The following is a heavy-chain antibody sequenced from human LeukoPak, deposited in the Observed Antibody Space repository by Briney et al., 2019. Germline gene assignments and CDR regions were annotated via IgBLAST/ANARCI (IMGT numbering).Heavy chain of an antibody. CDR1: GGSISSLY. V-gene: IGHV4-59*08. Sequence: SETLSLTCSVSGGSISSLYWSWIRQPPGKGLEWIGYIYYTGSTNYNPSLKSRVTMFVDMSKNQFSLRLSSVTAADTAMYYCARHRAYSSSSPFDYWGQGTLVTVSS. CDR3: ARHRAYSSSSPFDY. J-gene: IGHJ4*02. CDR2: IYYTGST. D-gene: IGHD6-6*01.